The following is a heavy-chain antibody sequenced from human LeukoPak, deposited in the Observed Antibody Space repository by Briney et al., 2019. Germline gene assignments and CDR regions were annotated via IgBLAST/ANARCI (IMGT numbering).Heavy chain of an antibody. J-gene: IGHJ6*03. D-gene: IGHD6-13*01. Sequence: GASVKVSCKASGYTFTSYGISWVRQAPGQGLEWMGWISAYNGNTNYAQKLQGRVTMTTDTSTSTAYMELRSLRSDDTAVYYCARDRYSSSWYGEYYYMDVWGKGTTVTVSS. V-gene: IGHV1-18*01. CDR2: ISAYNGNT. CDR3: ARDRYSSSWYGEYYYMDV. CDR1: GYTFTSYG.